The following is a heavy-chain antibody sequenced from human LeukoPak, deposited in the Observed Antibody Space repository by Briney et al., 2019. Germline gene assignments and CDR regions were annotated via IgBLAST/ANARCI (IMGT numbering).Heavy chain of an antibody. CDR1: GESFSGYY. D-gene: IGHD3-10*01. CDR3: ARRGPGGRAFDI. J-gene: IGHJ3*02. V-gene: IGHV4-34*01. CDR2: INHSGST. Sequence: PSETLSLTCAVYGESFSGYYWSWIRQPPGKGLEWIGEINHSGSTNYNPSLKSRVTISVDTSRNQFSLKLSSVTAADTAVYYCARRGPGGRAFDIWGQGTMVTVSS.